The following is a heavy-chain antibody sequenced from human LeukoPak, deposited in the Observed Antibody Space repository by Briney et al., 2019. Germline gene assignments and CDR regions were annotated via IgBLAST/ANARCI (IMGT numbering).Heavy chain of an antibody. D-gene: IGHD6-19*01. CDR3: ARDCPYSSGWLNGMDV. V-gene: IGHV3-33*01. CDR1: GFTFSSYG. J-gene: IGHJ6*02. Sequence: PGRSLRLSCAASGFTFSSYGMHWARQAPGKGLEWVAVIWYDGSNKYYADSVKGRFTISRDSSKNTLYLQMNSLRAEDTAVYYCARDCPYSSGWLNGMDVWGQGTTVTVSS. CDR2: IWYDGSNK.